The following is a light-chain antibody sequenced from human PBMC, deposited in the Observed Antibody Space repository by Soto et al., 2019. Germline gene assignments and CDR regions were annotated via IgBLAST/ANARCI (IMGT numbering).Light chain of an antibody. V-gene: IGLV3-9*01. CDR1: NIGSKN. Sequence: SYELPQPLSVSVALGQTAGTICGGNNIGSKNVHWYQLNPGQAPVLVIYRDTNRPSGIPERFSGSNSGNTATLAISGAQAGDDGDYYCQVYDSSTVVFGGGTKLTVL. CDR3: QVYDSSTVV. CDR2: RDT. J-gene: IGLJ3*02.